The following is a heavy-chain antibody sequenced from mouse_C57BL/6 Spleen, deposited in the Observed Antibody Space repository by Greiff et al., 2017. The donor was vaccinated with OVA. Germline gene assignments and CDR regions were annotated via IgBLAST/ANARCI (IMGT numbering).Heavy chain of an antibody. CDR1: GFTFSSYA. Sequence: EVKLVESGGGLVKPGGSLKLSCAASGFTFSSYAMSWVHQTPEKRLEWVATISDGGSYTYYPDNVKGRFTISRDNAKNNLYLQMSHLKSEDTAMYYCARGEPYFDYWGQGTTLTVSS. CDR3: ARGEPYFDY. D-gene: IGHD6-1*01. CDR2: ISDGGSYT. V-gene: IGHV5-4*03. J-gene: IGHJ2*01.